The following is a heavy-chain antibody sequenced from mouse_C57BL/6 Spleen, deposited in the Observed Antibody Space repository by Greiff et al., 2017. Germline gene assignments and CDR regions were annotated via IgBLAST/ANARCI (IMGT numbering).Heavy chain of an antibody. CDR2: IDPETGGT. CDR1: GYTFTDYE. V-gene: IGHV1-15*01. J-gene: IGHJ4*01. D-gene: IGHD2-14*01. CDR3: YRYYYAMDY. Sequence: QVQLQQSGAELVRPGASVTLSCKASGYTFTDYEMHWVKQTHVHGLEWIGAIDPETGGTAYNQKFKGKAILTADKSSSTAYMELRSLTSEDSAVYYCYRYYYAMDYWGQGTSVTVSS.